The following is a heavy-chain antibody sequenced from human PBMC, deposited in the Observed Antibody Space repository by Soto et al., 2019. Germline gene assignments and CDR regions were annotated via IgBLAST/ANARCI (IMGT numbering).Heavy chain of an antibody. CDR2: IIPILGIA. D-gene: IGHD6-6*01. Sequence: QVQLVQSGAEVKKPGSSVKVSCKASGGTFSSYTISWVRQAPGQGLEWMGRIIPILGIANYAQKFQGRVTITADKSTSTAYMELSSLRSEDTAVYYCARRIAARKRDYCYYMDVWGKGTTVTVSS. V-gene: IGHV1-69*02. CDR1: GGTFSSYT. J-gene: IGHJ6*03. CDR3: ARRIAARKRDYCYYMDV.